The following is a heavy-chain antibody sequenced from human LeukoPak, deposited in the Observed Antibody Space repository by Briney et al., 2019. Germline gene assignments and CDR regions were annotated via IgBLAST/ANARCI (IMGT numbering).Heavy chain of an antibody. J-gene: IGHJ4*02. CDR1: GYTFISYG. CDR3: ARDLCSGGSCYLDY. V-gene: IGHV1-18*01. D-gene: IGHD2-15*01. Sequence: ASVKVSCKASGYTFISYGISWVRQAPGQGLEWMGWISSYNGNTNYAQKFQGRVTMTTDTSTSTAYMELRSLRSDDTAVYYCARDLCSGGSCYLDYWGQGTLVTVSS. CDR2: ISSYNGNT.